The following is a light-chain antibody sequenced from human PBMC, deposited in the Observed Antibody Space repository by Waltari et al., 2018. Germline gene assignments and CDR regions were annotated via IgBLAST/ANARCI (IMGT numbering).Light chain of an antibody. J-gene: IGKJ1*01. CDR1: QSVLHSSNNKNY. V-gene: IGKV4-1*01. Sequence: DIVMTQSPDSLAVSLGERATINCKSSQSVLHSSNNKNYLAWYQQKPGQPPKLPLYWASTRESGVPDRFRGSGSGTDFTLTISSLQAEDVAVYYCQQYYSTCQFGQGTKVEIK. CDR3: QQYYSTCQ. CDR2: WAS.